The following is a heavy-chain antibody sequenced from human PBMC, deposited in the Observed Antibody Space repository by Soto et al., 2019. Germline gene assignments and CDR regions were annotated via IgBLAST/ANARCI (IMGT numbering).Heavy chain of an antibody. Sequence: TLSLTCTVSGDSITSGVHCWSWIRQLPGKGLEWIGYIFYSGPTYYNPSLKSRVAISVDTSKNQFSLKLNSVTAADTAVYYCARARYGDYFDYWGQGTLVTVSS. CDR2: IFYSGPT. CDR1: GDSITSGVHC. D-gene: IGHD4-17*01. J-gene: IGHJ4*02. V-gene: IGHV4-31*03. CDR3: ARARYGDYFDY.